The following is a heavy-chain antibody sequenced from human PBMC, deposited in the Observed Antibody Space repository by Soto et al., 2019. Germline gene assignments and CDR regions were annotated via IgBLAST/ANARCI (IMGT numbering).Heavy chain of an antibody. D-gene: IGHD2-2*01. J-gene: IGHJ3*02. Sequence: GASVKVSCKASGGTFSSYTISWVRQAPGQGLEWMGRIIPILGIANYAQKFQGRVTITADKSTSTAYMELSSLRSEDTAVYYCARDDCSSTSCYRGTDAFDIWGQGTMVTV. CDR2: IIPILGIA. V-gene: IGHV1-69*04. CDR3: ARDDCSSTSCYRGTDAFDI. CDR1: GGTFSSYT.